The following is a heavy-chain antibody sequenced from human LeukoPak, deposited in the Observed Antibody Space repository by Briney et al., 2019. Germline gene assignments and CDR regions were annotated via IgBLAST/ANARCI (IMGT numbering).Heavy chain of an antibody. CDR1: GFTFSTYW. Sequence: GGSLRLSCAASGFTFSTYWMHWVRQAPGEGLVWVSRIKSDGSDTSYADSVKGRFTISRDNSKSTLYLQMNSLRAEDTAVYYSARDHPPGDYWGQGTLVTVSS. CDR3: ARDHPPGDY. CDR2: IKSDGSDT. V-gene: IGHV3-74*01. J-gene: IGHJ4*02.